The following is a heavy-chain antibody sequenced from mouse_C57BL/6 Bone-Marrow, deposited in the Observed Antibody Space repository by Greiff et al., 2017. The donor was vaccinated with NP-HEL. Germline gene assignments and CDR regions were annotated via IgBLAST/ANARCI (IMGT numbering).Heavy chain of an antibody. CDR1: GYAFSSYW. CDR2: IYPGDGDT. Sequence: VQVVESGAELVKPGASVKISCKASGYAFSSYWMNWVKQRPGKGLEWIGQIYPGDGDTNYNGKFKGKATLTADKSSSTAYMQLSSLTSEDSAVYFCASGNWRDYWGQGTSVTVSS. V-gene: IGHV1-80*01. CDR3: ASGNWRDY. J-gene: IGHJ4*01. D-gene: IGHD2-1*01.